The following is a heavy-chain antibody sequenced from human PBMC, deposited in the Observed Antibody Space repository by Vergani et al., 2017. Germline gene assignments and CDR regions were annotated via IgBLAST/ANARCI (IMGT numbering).Heavy chain of an antibody. J-gene: IGHJ5*02. CDR2: IYYSGST. D-gene: IGHD6-19*01. CDR3: ARHSTVEWLVKLGWIDP. V-gene: IGHV4-39*01. Sequence: QLQLQESGPGLVTPSATLSLTCSVSGASIRSSNYYLGWIRQPPGKGLEWIASIYYSGSTYYNPSLKSRVTISVDTSKNQFSLKLSAVTAADTAVYVCARHSTVEWLVKLGWIDPWGQGILVTVSS. CDR1: GASIRSSNYY.